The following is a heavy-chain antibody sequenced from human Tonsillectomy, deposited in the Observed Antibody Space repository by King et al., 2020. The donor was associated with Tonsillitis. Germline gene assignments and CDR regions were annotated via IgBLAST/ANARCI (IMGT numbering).Heavy chain of an antibody. D-gene: IGHD2-21*02. CDR1: GFSFSSNY. CDR3: ARGDCDLD. Sequence: VQLVESGGGLLQPGGSLRLSCAASGFSFSSNYMTWVRQAPGKGLEWVSIIYNDGRTKYAHSVKGRFTISRDNSKNTLYLQKNSLRPEDTAVYYCARGDCDLDWGQGTLVTVSS. V-gene: IGHV3-53*01. CDR2: IYNDGRT. J-gene: IGHJ4*02.